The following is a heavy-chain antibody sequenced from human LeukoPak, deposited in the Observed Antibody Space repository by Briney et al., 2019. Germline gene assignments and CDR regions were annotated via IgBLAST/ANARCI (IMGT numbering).Heavy chain of an antibody. Sequence: SETLSLTCAVSGYSISSGYYWGWIRQPPGKGLEWIGSIYHSGSTYYNPSLKSRVTISVDTSKNQFSLKLSSVTAADTAVYYCARGGSWGQLGGLDYWGQGTLVTVSS. CDR3: ARGGSWGQLGGLDY. D-gene: IGHD6-6*01. J-gene: IGHJ4*02. CDR2: IYHSGST. CDR1: GYSISSGYY. V-gene: IGHV4-38-2*01.